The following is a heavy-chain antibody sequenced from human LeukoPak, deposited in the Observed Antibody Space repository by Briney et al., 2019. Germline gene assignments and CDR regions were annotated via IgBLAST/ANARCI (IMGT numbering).Heavy chain of an antibody. V-gene: IGHV3-23*01. Sequence: GGSLRLSCAASGFTFSSYAMSWVRQAPGKGLEWVSAISGSGGSTYYADSVKGRFTISRDNSKNTLYLQMNSLRAEDTAVYYCAKGRWGYYDSSGYFVGGAIGAFDIWGQGTMVTVSS. D-gene: IGHD3-22*01. CDR3: AKGRWGYYDSSGYFVGGAIGAFDI. CDR2: ISGSGGST. CDR1: GFTFSSYA. J-gene: IGHJ3*02.